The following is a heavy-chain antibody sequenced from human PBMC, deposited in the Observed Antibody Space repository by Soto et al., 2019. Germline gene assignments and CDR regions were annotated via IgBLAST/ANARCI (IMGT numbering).Heavy chain of an antibody. CDR1: GFTFSSYG. V-gene: IGHV3-30*18. D-gene: IGHD1-1*01. CDR3: AKDYNGGSDY. J-gene: IGHJ4*02. CDR2: ISYDGSNK. Sequence: QVQLVESGGGVVQPGRSLRLSCAASGFTFSSYGMHWVRQAPGKGLEWVAVISYDGSNKYYADSVKGRFTISRDNSKNTLYLQMNSLRAEDTAVYYCAKDYNGGSDYWGQGTLVTVSS.